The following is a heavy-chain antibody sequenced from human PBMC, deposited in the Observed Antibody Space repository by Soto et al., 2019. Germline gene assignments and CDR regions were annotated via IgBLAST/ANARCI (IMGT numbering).Heavy chain of an antibody. CDR2: INHSGST. J-gene: IGHJ6*02. V-gene: IGHV4-34*01. CDR3: ARGTSIAARPIFPNYYYYGMDV. CDR1: GGSFSGYY. Sequence: SETLSLTCAVYGGSFSGYYWSWIRQPPGKGLEWIGEINHSGSTNYNPSLKSRVTISVDTSKNQFSLKLSSVTAADTAVYYCARGTSIAARPIFPNYYYYGMDVWGQGTTVTVSS. D-gene: IGHD6-6*01.